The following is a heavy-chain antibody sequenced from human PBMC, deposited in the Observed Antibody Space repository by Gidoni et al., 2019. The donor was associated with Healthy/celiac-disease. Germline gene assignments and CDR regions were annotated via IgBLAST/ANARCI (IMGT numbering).Heavy chain of an antibody. J-gene: IGHJ4*02. Sequence: EVQLLESGGGLLQPGGSLRLSCSASRFPFSSYAMSWVRQAPGKGRGWVSAISGSGCSTYYADSVKGRFTISRDNSKNTLYLQMNSLRAEDTAVYYCAKEDYIPFFFDYWGQGTLVTVSS. D-gene: IGHD4-4*01. CDR3: AKEDYIPFFFDY. CDR1: RFPFSSYA. V-gene: IGHV3-23*01. CDR2: ISGSGCST.